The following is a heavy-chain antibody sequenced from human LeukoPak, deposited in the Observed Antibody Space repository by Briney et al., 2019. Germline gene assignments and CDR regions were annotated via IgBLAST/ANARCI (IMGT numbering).Heavy chain of an antibody. V-gene: IGHV1-69*05. Sequence: GASVKVSCKASGGTFSSYAISWVRQAPGQGLEWMGGIIPIFGTANYAQKFQGRVTITTDESMSTAYMELSSLRSEDTAVYYCARGDGYNYFDYWGQGTLVTVSS. CDR3: ARGDGYNYFDY. CDR1: GGTFSSYA. CDR2: IIPIFGTA. J-gene: IGHJ4*02. D-gene: IGHD5-24*01.